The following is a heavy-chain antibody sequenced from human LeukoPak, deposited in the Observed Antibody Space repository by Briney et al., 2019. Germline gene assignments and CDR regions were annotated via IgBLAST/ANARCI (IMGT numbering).Heavy chain of an antibody. CDR2: IRYDGSNE. CDR1: GFTFSSYG. CDR3: AKDYGYGSGSYYYGEYYFDY. V-gene: IGHV3-30*02. D-gene: IGHD3-10*01. Sequence: PGGSLRLSCAASGFTFSSYGMHWVRQAPGKGLEWVAFIRYDGSNEYYADSVKGRFTISRDNSKNTLYLQMNSLRAEDTAVYYCAKDYGYGSGSYYYGEYYFDYWGQGTLVTVSS. J-gene: IGHJ4*02.